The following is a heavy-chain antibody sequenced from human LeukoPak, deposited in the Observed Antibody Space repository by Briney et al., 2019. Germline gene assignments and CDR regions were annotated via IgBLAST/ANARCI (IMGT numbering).Heavy chain of an antibody. CDR1: GSSISSGSYY. CDR3: ARAPKMATTFDY. Sequence: SETLSLTCTVSGSSISSGSYYWSWIRQPAGKGLEWIGRIYTSGSTNYNPSLKSRVTISVDTSKNQFSLKLSSVTAADTAVYYCARAPKMATTFDYWGQGTLVTVSS. D-gene: IGHD5-24*01. CDR2: IYTSGST. J-gene: IGHJ4*02. V-gene: IGHV4-61*02.